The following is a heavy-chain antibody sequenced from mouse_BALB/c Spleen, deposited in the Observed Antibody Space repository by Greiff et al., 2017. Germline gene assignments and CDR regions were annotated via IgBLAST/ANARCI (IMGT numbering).Heavy chain of an antibody. CDR3: ARGATAHYYAMDY. Sequence: VQLKESGPSLVKPSQTLSLTCSVTGDSITSGYWNWIRKFPGNKLEYMGYISYSGSTYYNQSLKSRISITRDTSKNQYYLQLNSVTTEDTATYYCARGATAHYYAMDYWGQGTSVTVSS. J-gene: IGHJ4*01. V-gene: IGHV3-8*02. CDR2: ISYSGST. D-gene: IGHD1-2*01. CDR1: GDSITSGY.